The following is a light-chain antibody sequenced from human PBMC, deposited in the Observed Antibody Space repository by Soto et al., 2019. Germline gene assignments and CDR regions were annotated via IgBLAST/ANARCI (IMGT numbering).Light chain of an antibody. J-gene: IGLJ2*01. CDR2: EGT. V-gene: IGLV2-14*01. CDR1: NSDIGRYKF. CDR3: SSSTNTNTLVI. Sequence: QSALTQPASVSGSPGQSITISCTGTNSDIGRYKFVSWFQQHPDKAPKLMIFEGTNRPSGVSNRFSGSKSGNTASLTISGLQAEDEAIYFCSSSTNTNTLVIFGGGTKLTVL.